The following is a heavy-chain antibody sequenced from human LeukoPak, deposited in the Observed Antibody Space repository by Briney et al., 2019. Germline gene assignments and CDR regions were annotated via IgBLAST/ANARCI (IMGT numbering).Heavy chain of an antibody. Sequence: SETLSLTCTVSGGSISSYYWSWIRQPPGKGLEWIGYIYYSGSTNYNPSLKSRVTISVDTSKNKFSLKLSSVTAADTAVYYCARSIGVVTNFDYWGQGTLVTVSS. CDR1: GGSISSYY. D-gene: IGHD3-3*01. CDR2: IYYSGST. V-gene: IGHV4-59*01. CDR3: ARSIGVVTNFDY. J-gene: IGHJ4*02.